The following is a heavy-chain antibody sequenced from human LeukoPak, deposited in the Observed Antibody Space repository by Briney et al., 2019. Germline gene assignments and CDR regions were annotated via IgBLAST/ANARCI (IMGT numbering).Heavy chain of an antibody. CDR1: GGSISSGDFP. D-gene: IGHD3-10*01. J-gene: IGHJ4*02. Sequence: PSETLSLTCAVSGGSISSGDFPWSWIRQPPGKGLEWIGYIFHTEHTSYNPSLKSRVTISVDMSKNQLSLRLTSVTAADTAVYYCARGFYGAGSHFDYWGQGTLVTVSS. V-gene: IGHV4-30-2*01. CDR2: IFHTEHT. CDR3: ARGFYGAGSHFDY.